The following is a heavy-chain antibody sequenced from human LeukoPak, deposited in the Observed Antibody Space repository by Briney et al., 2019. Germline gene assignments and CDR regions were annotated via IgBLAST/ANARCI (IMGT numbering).Heavy chain of an antibody. D-gene: IGHD6-13*01. V-gene: IGHV4-61*05. CDR3: AKRETDSSSWYNYYYYGMDV. Sequence: SGTLSLTCTVSGDSTVSGGSMTTYYWTWLRQPPGKALEWIGFVYYSGVTKYNPSLESRVTISVDKSKNQFSLKLSSVTAADTAVYYCAKRETDSSSWYNYYYYGMDVWGQGTTVTVSS. J-gene: IGHJ6*02. CDR1: GDSTVSGGSMTTYY. CDR2: VYYSGVT.